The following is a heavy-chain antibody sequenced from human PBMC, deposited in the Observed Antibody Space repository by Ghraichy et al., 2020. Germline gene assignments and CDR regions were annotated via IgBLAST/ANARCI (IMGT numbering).Heavy chain of an antibody. CDR3: MRGSGSFTYSYYYGMDV. D-gene: IGHD3-10*01. Sequence: GGSLRLSCAASGFTFSGFEMNWVRQAPGKGLEWVSYISSSGSTIYYADSVKGRFTISRDNAKNSLYLQMNSLRGEDTAVYYCMRGSGSFTYSYYYGMDVWGQGTTVTVSS. CDR2: ISSSGSTI. J-gene: IGHJ6*02. V-gene: IGHV3-48*03. CDR1: GFTFSGFE.